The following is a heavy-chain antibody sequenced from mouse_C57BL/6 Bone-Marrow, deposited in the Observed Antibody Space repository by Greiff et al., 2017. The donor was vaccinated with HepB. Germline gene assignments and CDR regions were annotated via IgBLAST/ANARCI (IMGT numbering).Heavy chain of an antibody. CDR3: ARNGYAMDY. V-gene: IGHV1-76*01. Sequence: QVQLQQSGAELVRPGASVKLSCKASGYTFTDYYINWVKQRPGQGLEWIARIYPGSGNTYYNEKFKGKATLTAEKSSSTAYMQLSSLTSEDSAVYFWARNGYAMDYWGQGTSVTVSS. CDR2: IYPGSGNT. CDR1: GYTFTDYY. J-gene: IGHJ4*01.